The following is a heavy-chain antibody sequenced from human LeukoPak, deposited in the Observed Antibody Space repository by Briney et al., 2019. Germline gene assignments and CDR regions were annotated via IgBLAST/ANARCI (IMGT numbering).Heavy chain of an antibody. J-gene: IGHJ4*02. CDR2: ISSSGTTI. V-gene: IGHV3-48*03. D-gene: IGHD2-15*01. CDR3: ARGYCSGGSCYGGDY. CDR1: GFTFSNYE. Sequence: GGSLRLSCAASGFTFSNYEMNWVRQAPGKGLEWVSYISSSGTTIYYAERRFTISRDNAKNSLYLLMNSLRAEDTAIYYCARGYCSGGSCYGGDYWGQGALVTVSS.